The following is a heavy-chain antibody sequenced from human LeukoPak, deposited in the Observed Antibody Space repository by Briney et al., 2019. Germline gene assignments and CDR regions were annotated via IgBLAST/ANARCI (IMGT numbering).Heavy chain of an antibody. CDR1: GGSITSHNYY. D-gene: IGHD3-10*01. CDR3: AAYYGSGYNWFDP. Sequence: TSETLSLTCTVPGGSITSHNYYWGWTRHPPGKGLEWIGSIYYSGTTYYNPSLKSRVTISVDTSKNQFSLRLSSVTAADTAVYYCAAYYGSGYNWFDPWGQGTLVTVSS. CDR2: IYYSGTT. V-gene: IGHV4-39*01. J-gene: IGHJ5*02.